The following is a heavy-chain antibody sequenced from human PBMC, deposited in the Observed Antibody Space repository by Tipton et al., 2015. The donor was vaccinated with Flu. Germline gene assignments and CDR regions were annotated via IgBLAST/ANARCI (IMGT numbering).Heavy chain of an antibody. CDR3: AGHPQRGAVRPVDDAFDV. CDR1: GGSISSSYQY. J-gene: IGHJ3*01. CDR2: VFYSGNT. D-gene: IGHD6-6*01. Sequence: TLSLTCTVSGGSISSSYQYWDWIRQPPGKGLEWIGSVFYSGNTYYNPSLKSRVTMSVDPSKNQFSLRLTSVTAADTALYYCAGHPQRGAVRPVDDAFDVWGQGTMVTVSS. V-gene: IGHV4-39*01.